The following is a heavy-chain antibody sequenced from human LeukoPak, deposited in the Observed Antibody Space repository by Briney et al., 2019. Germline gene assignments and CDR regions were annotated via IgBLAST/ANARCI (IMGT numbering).Heavy chain of an antibody. J-gene: IGHJ4*02. Sequence: GGSLRLSCAASGFTFSSYSMNWVRQAPGKGLEWVSSISSSSSYIYYADPVKGRFTISRDNAKNSLYLQMNSLRAEDTAVYYCAPPPSSGYFDYWGQGTLVTVSS. D-gene: IGHD6-19*01. CDR3: APPPSSGYFDY. CDR2: ISSSSSYI. V-gene: IGHV3-21*01. CDR1: GFTFSSYS.